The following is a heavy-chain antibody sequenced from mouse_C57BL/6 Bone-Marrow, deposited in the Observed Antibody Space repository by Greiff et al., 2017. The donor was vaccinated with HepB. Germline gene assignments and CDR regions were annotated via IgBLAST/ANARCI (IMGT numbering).Heavy chain of an antibody. D-gene: IGHD1-1*01. J-gene: IGHJ4*01. CDR2: IYPGSGST. CDR3: ARNYGSSLPYAMDY. CDR1: GYTFTSYW. V-gene: IGHV1-55*01. Sequence: QVQLQQPGAELVKPGASVKMSCKASGYTFTSYWITWVKQRPGQGLEWIGDIYPGSGSTNYNEKFKSKATLTVGTSSSTAYMQLSSLTSEDSAVYYCARNYGSSLPYAMDYWGQGTSVTVSS.